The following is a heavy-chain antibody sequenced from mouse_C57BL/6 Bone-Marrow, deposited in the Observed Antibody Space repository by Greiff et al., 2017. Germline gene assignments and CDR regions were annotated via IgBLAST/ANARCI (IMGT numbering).Heavy chain of an antibody. CDR2: IDPSDSYT. Sequence: QVQLQQPGAELVRPGTSVKLSCKASGYTFTSYWMHWVKQRPGQGLEWIGVIDPSDSYTNYNQKFKGKATLTVDTSSSTAYMQLSSLTSEDSAVYYCAPLLRRDFDVWGTGTTVTVSS. CDR3: APLLRRDFDV. V-gene: IGHV1-59*01. D-gene: IGHD2-12*01. CDR1: GYTFTSYW. J-gene: IGHJ1*03.